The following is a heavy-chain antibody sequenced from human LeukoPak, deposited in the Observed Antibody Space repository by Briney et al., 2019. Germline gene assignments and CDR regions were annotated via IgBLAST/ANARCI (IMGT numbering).Heavy chain of an antibody. CDR2: ISGSGGST. V-gene: IGHV3-23*01. CDR3: AKGIYSSGWSYFDY. Sequence: GGSLRLSCAASGFTFSSYAMSWVRQAPGKGLEWVSAISGSGGSTYYADSVRGRFTISRDNSKNTLYLQMNSLRAEDTAVYYCAKGIYSSGWSYFDYWGHGTLVTVSS. CDR1: GFTFSSYA. D-gene: IGHD6-19*01. J-gene: IGHJ4*01.